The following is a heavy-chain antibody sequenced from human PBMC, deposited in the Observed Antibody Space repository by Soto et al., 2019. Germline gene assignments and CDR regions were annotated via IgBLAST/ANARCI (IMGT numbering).Heavy chain of an antibody. D-gene: IGHD3-10*01. CDR2: IYSTGTT. CDR1: GFTVANNY. CDR3: AKDGRGSGSHYNSFGY. Sequence: EVQLVESGGGLIQPGGSLTLSCAASGFTVANNYMSWVRQAPGKGLEWVSLIYSTGTTKYADSVKGRSTVSRENAGNTQYLQMNCLRAEDTAVYYCAKDGRGSGSHYNSFGYGGQGTLVTVSS. V-gene: IGHV3-53*01. J-gene: IGHJ4*02.